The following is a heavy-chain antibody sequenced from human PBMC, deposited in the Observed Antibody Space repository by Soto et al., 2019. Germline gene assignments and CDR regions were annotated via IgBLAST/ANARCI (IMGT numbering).Heavy chain of an antibody. J-gene: IGHJ6*02. D-gene: IGHD3-10*01. Sequence: QVQLVQSGAEVKKPGASVKVSCKASGYTFTSYGISWVRQAPGQGLEWMGWISAYNGNTNYAQKLQGRVTMTTDTSTSTADMEQRRMRSDDAAVYYCWRGRSHVWCGEVLQYYYYYGMDVWGQGTTVTVSS. CDR2: ISAYNGNT. CDR1: GYTFTSYG. V-gene: IGHV1-18*01. CDR3: WRGRSHVWCGEVLQYYYYYGMDV.